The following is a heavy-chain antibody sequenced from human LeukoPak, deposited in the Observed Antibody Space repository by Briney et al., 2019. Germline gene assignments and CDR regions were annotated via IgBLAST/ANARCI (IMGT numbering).Heavy chain of an antibody. V-gene: IGHV3-48*03. Sequence: PGGSLRLSCAASGFTFSSYEMNWVRQAPGKGLEWVSYISSSGSTIYYADSVKGRFTISRDNAKNSLYLQMNSLRAEDTAVYYCARDEGGYVFDYWGQGTLVTVSS. J-gene: IGHJ4*02. CDR1: GFTFSSYE. CDR3: ARDEGGYVFDY. CDR2: ISSSGSTI. D-gene: IGHD3-16*01.